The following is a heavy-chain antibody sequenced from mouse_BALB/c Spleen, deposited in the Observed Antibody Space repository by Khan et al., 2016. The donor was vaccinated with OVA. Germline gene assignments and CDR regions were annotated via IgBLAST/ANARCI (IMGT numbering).Heavy chain of an antibody. J-gene: IGHJ3*01. D-gene: IGHD2-10*02. CDR3: ARGGYGNTWFAY. Sequence: DLVKPGASVKLSCKASGYTFTSYWINWIKQRPGQGLEWIGRIAPESGSTYYNEMFKGKATLTVDTSSSTAYIQLSSLSSEDSAVYFCARGGYGNTWFAYWGQGTLVTVSA. V-gene: IGHV1S41*01. CDR1: GYTFTSYW. CDR2: IAPESGST.